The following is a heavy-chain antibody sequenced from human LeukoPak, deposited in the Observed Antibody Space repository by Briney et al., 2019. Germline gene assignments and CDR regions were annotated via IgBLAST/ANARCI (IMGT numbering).Heavy chain of an antibody. Sequence: SETLSLTCTVSGGSISSYYWSWIRQPPGKGLEWIGEINHSGSTNYNPSLKSRVTISVDTSKNQFSLKLSSVTAADTAVYYCARGNAMVRGVAPYYYYYYGMDVWGQGTTVTVSS. CDR1: GGSISSYY. J-gene: IGHJ6*02. CDR3: ARGNAMVRGVAPYYYYYYGMDV. D-gene: IGHD3-10*01. V-gene: IGHV4-34*01. CDR2: INHSGST.